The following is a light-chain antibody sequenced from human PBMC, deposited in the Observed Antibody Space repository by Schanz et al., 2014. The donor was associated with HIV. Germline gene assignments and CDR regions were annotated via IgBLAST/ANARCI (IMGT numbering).Light chain of an antibody. CDR1: QSLTSRY. CDR2: GAS. CDR3: LQYNDDVYT. V-gene: IGKV3-20*01. Sequence: EIVLAQSPGTLSLSPGERATLSCRASQSLTSRYLAWYLQKPGQAPRLLIYGASSRATGIPDRFSGSGSGTEFTLTISSLQPGDFATYYCLQYNDDVYTFGQGTKLEIK. J-gene: IGKJ2*01.